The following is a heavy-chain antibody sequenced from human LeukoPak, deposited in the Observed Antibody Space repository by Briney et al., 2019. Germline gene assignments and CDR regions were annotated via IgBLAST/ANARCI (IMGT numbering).Heavy chain of an antibody. CDR2: ISYDGSNT. Sequence: GGSLRLSCAASGFTFSSYGMYWVRQAPGKGLEWEATISYDGSNTYYADSLKGRFTISRDISKNTLYLQMNSLRAEDTAVYYCSVNMGSGYRFDYWGQGTLVTVSS. J-gene: IGHJ4*02. CDR3: SVNMGSGYRFDY. D-gene: IGHD3-22*01. V-gene: IGHV3-30*03. CDR1: GFTFSSYG.